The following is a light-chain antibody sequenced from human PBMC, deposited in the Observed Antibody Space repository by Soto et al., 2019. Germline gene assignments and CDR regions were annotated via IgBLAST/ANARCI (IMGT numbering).Light chain of an antibody. Sequence: QSALTQPASVSGSPGQSITISCTGTSSDVGSYNLVSWYQQHPGKAPKLMIYEVSKRPSGVSNRFSGSKSGNTDSLTISGLQAEDEADYYCCSYAGSSTLGIFGGGTKLTVL. CDR3: CSYAGSSTLGI. J-gene: IGLJ2*01. CDR2: EVS. CDR1: SSDVGSYNL. V-gene: IGLV2-23*02.